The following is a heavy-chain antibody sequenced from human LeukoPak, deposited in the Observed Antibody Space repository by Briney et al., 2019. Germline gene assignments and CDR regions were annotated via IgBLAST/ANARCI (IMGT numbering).Heavy chain of an antibody. CDR1: GGSISISNHF. CDR2: RSATGIT. Sequence: SETLSLTCSVSGGSISISNHFWGWIHQPPGKGLEWIASRSATGITHYLPSLESRISVSLETSKSQFSLKLTSLTAADTAVYYCAFSGWFWGAFDYWGQGTLVTVSS. D-gene: IGHD6-19*01. V-gene: IGHV4-39*01. CDR3: AFSGWFWGAFDY. J-gene: IGHJ4*02.